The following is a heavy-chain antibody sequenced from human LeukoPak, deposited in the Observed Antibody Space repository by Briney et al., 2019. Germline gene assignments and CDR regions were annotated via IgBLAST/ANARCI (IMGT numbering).Heavy chain of an antibody. J-gene: IGHJ4*02. D-gene: IGHD6-19*01. CDR3: ARGGGWYYFDY. CDR1: GDSISSSSW. CDR2: IHHSGNT. Sequence: SETLSLTCAVSGDSISSSSWWSWVRQPPGKGLEWIGEIHHSGNTNYNPSLKSRLTISVDTSKNQFSLKLSSVTAADTAVYYCARGGGWYYFDYWGQGTLVTVSS. V-gene: IGHV4-4*02.